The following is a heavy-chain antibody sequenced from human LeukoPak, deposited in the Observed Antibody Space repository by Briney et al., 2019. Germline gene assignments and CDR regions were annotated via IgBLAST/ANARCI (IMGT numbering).Heavy chain of an antibody. D-gene: IGHD6-19*01. Sequence: TSETLSLTCTVSGGSISTYSWTWVRQSPGKGLEWIGSVVTTTTNYSPALRSHVAISVHTSTNQFSLRLESVTTADTAAYYCARDTTVASGMQFWGQGALVTVSP. J-gene: IGHJ1*01. V-gene: IGHV4-4*07. CDR2: VVTTTT. CDR3: ARDTTVASGMQF. CDR1: GGSISTYS.